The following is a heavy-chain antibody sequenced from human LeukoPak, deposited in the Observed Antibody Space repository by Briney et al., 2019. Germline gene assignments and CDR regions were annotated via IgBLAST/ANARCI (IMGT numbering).Heavy chain of an antibody. CDR3: ARREGGATLDC. J-gene: IGHJ4*02. CDR2: ISYDGSNK. D-gene: IGHD1-26*01. CDR1: GFSFSSHT. Sequence: GGSLRLSCAASGFSFSSHTMHWVRQAPGQGLEWVAVISYDGSNKYYVDSVKGRFTISRDNSKNTLYLQMNSLRTEDTAVYYCARREGGATLDCWGQGTLVTVSS. V-gene: IGHV3-30*04.